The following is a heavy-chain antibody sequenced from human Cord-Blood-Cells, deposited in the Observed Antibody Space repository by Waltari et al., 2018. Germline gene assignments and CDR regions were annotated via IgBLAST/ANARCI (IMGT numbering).Heavy chain of an antibody. J-gene: IGHJ5*02. CDR2: NNQRGST. CDR3: ARGAGSGSYYNWFDP. D-gene: IGHD3-10*01. Sequence: QVQLQQWGAGLLKPSETLSLTCAVYGGFFSGSYWSWIRHPPGKGLEWIGENNQRGSTNDNPALNSRVTISVDTSKNQLSLKLSSVTAADTAVYYCARGAGSGSYYNWFDPWGQGTLVTVSS. V-gene: IGHV4-34*01. CDR1: GGFFSGSY.